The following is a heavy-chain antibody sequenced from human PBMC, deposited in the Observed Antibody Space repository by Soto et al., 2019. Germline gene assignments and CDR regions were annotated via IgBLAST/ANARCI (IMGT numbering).Heavy chain of an antibody. CDR2: FNPANRNT. CDR1: GYTFTNYG. V-gene: IGHV1-18*01. D-gene: IGHD2-21*02. Sequence: QVQLVQSGAEVKRPGTSVKVSCKVSGYTFTNYGINWVRQAPGQGLEWVGWFNPANRNTNYAQKFQDRVSMTTDTATNTAYMELRGLRSDDTAVYYCARVRFGDPFDFWGQGNLVTVSS. CDR3: ARVRFGDPFDF. J-gene: IGHJ4*02.